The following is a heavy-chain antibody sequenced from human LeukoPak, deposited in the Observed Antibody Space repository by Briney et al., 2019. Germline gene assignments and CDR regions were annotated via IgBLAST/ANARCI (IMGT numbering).Heavy chain of an antibody. D-gene: IGHD5-24*01. CDR1: GYTFTTYY. Sequence: ASVKVSCKASGYTFTTYYMHWVRQAPGQGLEWMGMFDPRGGSTSYAQKFQGRVTMTTDTSTSTAYMELRSLRSDDTAVYYCARRRRDGYNYNYYYYMDVWGKGTTVTVSS. CDR2: FDPRGGST. J-gene: IGHJ6*03. V-gene: IGHV1-46*01. CDR3: ARRRRDGYNYNYYYYMDV.